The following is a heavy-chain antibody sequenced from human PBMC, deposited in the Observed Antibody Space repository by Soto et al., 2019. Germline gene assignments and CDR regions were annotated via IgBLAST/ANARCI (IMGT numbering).Heavy chain of an antibody. CDR3: VREDSAWDSRGSFEF. CDR1: AFTFSNYA. J-gene: IGHJ3*01. V-gene: IGHV3-23*01. CDR2: ISGSGGSA. Sequence: EVQLLESGGGLVRPGGSLRLSCAASAFTFSNYAMNWVRQAPGKGLEWVSVISGSGGSASYPDSVQGRFTNSRDNSKNTLYLQMNSLRAEDTAIYYCVREDSAWDSRGSFEFWGRGTMVTVS. D-gene: IGHD6-19*01.